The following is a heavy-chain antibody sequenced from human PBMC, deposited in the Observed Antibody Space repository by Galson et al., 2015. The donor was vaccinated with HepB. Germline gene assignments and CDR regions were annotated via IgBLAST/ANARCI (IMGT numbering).Heavy chain of an antibody. CDR2: IKSRAEDGTT. Sequence: LRLSCAASGFTFNSAWMSWVRQAPGKGLEWVGRIKSRAEDGTTIYAAPVRGRFTISRDDSKNTLYLQTNSLTTEDTGVYYCATSLGFGYGASTVAVDYWGQGTLVTVSS. V-gene: IGHV3-15*01. D-gene: IGHD3-10*01. CDR3: ATSLGFGYGASTVAVDY. J-gene: IGHJ4*02. CDR1: GFTFNSAW.